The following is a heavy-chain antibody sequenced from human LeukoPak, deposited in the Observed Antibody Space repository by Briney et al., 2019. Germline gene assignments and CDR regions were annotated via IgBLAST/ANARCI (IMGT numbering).Heavy chain of an antibody. CDR2: IYYSGST. D-gene: IGHD6-19*01. J-gene: IGHJ4*02. CDR1: GGSISSSSYY. CDR3: ARHGSGWYHFDY. V-gene: IGHV4-39*01. Sequence: NTSETLSLTCTVSGGSISSSSYYWGWIRQPPGKGLEWIGSIYYSGSTYYNPSLKSRVTISVDTSKNQFSLKLSSVTAADTAVYYCARHGSGWYHFDYWGQGTLVTVSS.